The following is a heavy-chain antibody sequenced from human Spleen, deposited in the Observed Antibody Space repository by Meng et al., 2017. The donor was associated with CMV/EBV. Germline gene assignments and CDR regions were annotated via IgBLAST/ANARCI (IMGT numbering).Heavy chain of an antibody. CDR1: GYTFTGYY. D-gene: IGHD2-21*01. CDR3: ARRGPSYCGVDCLAWFDP. V-gene: IGHV1-18*04. CDR2: IRVYNGDT. J-gene: IGHJ5*02. Sequence: ASVKVSCKASGYTFTGYYMHWVRQAPGQGLEWMGWIRVYNGDTKYAQKFQDRFTMTTDTSTSTAYMELRSLRSDDTAVYYCARRGPSYCGVDCLAWFDPWGQGTQVTVSS.